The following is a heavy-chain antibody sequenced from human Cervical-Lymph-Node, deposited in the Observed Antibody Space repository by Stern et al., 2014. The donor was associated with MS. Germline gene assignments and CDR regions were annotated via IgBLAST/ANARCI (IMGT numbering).Heavy chain of an antibody. CDR3: TKDTYGPEDY. Sequence: EVQLVQSGGGLVQPGGSLRLSCVASGFTFRNYWMHWVRQGPGKGLVWVARINRGGTTIAHADSVKGRFTISRDNAKNTLYLQMNSLRVEDAAVYYCTKDTYGPEDYWGQGTSVTVSS. CDR2: INRGGTTI. J-gene: IGHJ4*02. D-gene: IGHD3-10*01. V-gene: IGHV3-74*03. CDR1: GFTFRNYW.